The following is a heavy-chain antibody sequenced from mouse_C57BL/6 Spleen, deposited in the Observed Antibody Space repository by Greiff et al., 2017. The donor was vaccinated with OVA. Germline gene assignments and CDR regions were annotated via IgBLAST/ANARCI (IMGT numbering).Heavy chain of an antibody. D-gene: IGHD2-5*01. Sequence: VQLQQPGAELVMPGASVKLSCKASGYTFTSYWMHWVKQRPGQGLEWIGEIDPSDSYTNYNLKFKGKSTLTVDKSSSTAYMQLSSLTSEDSAVYYCAIYSNYGGFAYWGQGTLVTVSA. V-gene: IGHV1-69*01. CDR2: IDPSDSYT. CDR3: AIYSNYGGFAY. J-gene: IGHJ3*01. CDR1: GYTFTSYW.